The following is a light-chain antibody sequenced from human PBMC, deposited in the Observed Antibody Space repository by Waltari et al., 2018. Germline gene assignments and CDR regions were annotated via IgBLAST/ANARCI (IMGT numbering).Light chain of an antibody. CDR1: SSDIGDYI. V-gene: IGLV2-14*01. J-gene: IGLJ3*02. CDR2: EVG. Sequence: QSALTQPASVSGSPGQSITISCTGISSDIGDYIVSWYQHHPGKAPKLRIYEVGSRPPGFSNRFSGSKSGNTASLTISGLQAEDEADYYCLSYTTSDILGVFGGGTKLTVL. CDR3: LSYTTSDILGV.